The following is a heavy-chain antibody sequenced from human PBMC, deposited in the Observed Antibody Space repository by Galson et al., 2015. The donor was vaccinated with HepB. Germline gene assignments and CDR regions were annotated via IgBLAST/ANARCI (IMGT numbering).Heavy chain of an antibody. V-gene: IGHV1-69*13. D-gene: IGHD4-23*01. J-gene: IGHJ4*02. Sequence: SVKVSCKVSGDTFSSFPINWVRQAPGQGLEWMGGIIPISSTTNYAQKFQGRVTISADESTSTAYMELSSPRSEDTAVYYCARFTVVISPFSLDWWGQRTLVTVTS. CDR3: ARFTVVISPFSLDW. CDR1: GDTFSSFP. CDR2: IIPISSTT.